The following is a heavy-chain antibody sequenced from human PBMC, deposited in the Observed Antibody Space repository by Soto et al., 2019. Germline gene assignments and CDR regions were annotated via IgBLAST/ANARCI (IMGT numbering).Heavy chain of an antibody. CDR2: ISYDGSNK. J-gene: IGHJ6*02. Sequence: PGGSLRLSCAASGFTFSSYAMHWVRQAPGKGLEWVAVISYDGSNKYYADSVKGRFTISRDNSKNTPYLQMNSLRAEDTAVYYCARDGYNWTQTRIDYYYYYGMDVWGQGTTVTVSS. CDR1: GFTFSSYA. CDR3: ARDGYNWTQTRIDYYYYYGMDV. V-gene: IGHV3-30-3*01. D-gene: IGHD1-20*01.